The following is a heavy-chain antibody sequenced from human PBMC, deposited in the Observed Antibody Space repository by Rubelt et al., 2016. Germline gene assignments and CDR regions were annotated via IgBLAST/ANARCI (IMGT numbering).Heavy chain of an antibody. V-gene: IGHV4-59*12. D-gene: IGHD1-26*01. CDR1: GGSISSYY. CDR2: IYYSGCS. Sequence: QVQLQESGPGLVKPSETLSLTCTVSGGSISSYYWSWIRQPPGKGLEWIGYIYYSGCSNYNPSRKSRFTIYVDTANDQFSRRLSSVTAADTAVYYCARGLKLVRGAFDIWGQGTMVTVSS. CDR3: ARGLKLVRGAFDI. J-gene: IGHJ3*02.